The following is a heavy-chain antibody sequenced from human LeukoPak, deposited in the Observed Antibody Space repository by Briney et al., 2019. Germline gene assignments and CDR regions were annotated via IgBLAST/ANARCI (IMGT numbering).Heavy chain of an antibody. CDR2: IYYSGST. J-gene: IGHJ4*02. Sequence: SETLSLTCTAFGGSISSYYWSWIRQPPGKGLEWIGYIYYSGSTNYNPSLKSRVTISVDTSKNQFSLKLSSVTAADTAVYYCARVRAPLAVAHLYYFDYWGQGTLVTVSS. CDR3: ARVRAPLAVAHLYYFDY. CDR1: GGSISSYY. V-gene: IGHV4-59*01. D-gene: IGHD6-19*01.